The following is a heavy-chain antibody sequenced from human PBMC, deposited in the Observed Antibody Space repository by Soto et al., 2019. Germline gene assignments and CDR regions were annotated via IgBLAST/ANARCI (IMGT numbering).Heavy chain of an antibody. V-gene: IGHV3-30-3*01. CDR1: GFTFSSYA. J-gene: IGHJ3*02. CDR3: ARDISRNSGSYLSSGNAFDI. CDR2: ISYDGSNK. D-gene: IGHD1-26*01. Sequence: QVQLVESGGGVVQPGRSLRLSCAASGFTFSSYAMHWVRQAPGKGLEWVAVISYDGSNKYYADSVKGRFTISRDNSKNTLYLQMNSLRAEDSAVYYCARDISRNSGSYLSSGNAFDIWGQGTMVTVSS.